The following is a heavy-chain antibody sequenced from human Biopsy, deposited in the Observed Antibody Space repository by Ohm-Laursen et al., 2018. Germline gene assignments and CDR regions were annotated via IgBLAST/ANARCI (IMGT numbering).Heavy chain of an antibody. CDR3: ATKLTGYFHH. CDR1: GGTFSNYG. Sequence: VASVKASCKAPGGTFSNYGVNWVRQAPGQGLEWLGGNIPILGTGNYAQKFQDRVTVAADTSTSTATMELRSLRSDDTAVYYCATKLTGYFHHWGQGTLVIVSS. D-gene: IGHD3-9*01. J-gene: IGHJ1*01. V-gene: IGHV1-69*06. CDR2: NIPILGTG.